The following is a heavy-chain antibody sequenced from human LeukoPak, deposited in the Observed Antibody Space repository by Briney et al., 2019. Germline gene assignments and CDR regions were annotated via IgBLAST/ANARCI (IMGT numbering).Heavy chain of an antibody. CDR2: VSSEGRTT. V-gene: IGHV3-64D*09. D-gene: IGHD3-16*01. Sequence: PGGSLRLSCSVSGFTFSSYAMHWVRQAPGKGLEYVSSVSSEGRTTYYPDSVKGRFTISRDNSKNTLYLHMSSLRAEDTAVYYCVKDRYVDYWGQGTLVTVSS. CDR1: GFTFSSYA. J-gene: IGHJ4*02. CDR3: VKDRYVDY.